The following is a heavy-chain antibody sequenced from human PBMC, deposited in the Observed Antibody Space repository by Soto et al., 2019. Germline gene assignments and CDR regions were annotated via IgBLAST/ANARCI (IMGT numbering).Heavy chain of an antibody. V-gene: IGHV3-30*03. CDR1: GFTFSSYG. D-gene: IGHD3-22*01. Sequence: PGGSLRLSCAASGFTFSSYGMHWVRQAPGKGLEWVAVISYDGSNKYYADSVKGRFTISRDNAKNSLYLQMNSLRAEDTAVYYCARDPTYYYDSYWGQGTLVTVSS. J-gene: IGHJ4*02. CDR3: ARDPTYYYDSY. CDR2: ISYDGSNK.